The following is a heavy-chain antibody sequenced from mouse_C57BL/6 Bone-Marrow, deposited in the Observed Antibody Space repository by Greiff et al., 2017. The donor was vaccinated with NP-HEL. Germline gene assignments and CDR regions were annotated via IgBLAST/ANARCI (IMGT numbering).Heavy chain of an antibody. CDR2: IWTDGGT. Sequence: VKLMESGPGLVAPSQSLSITCTVSGFSLTSYAISWVRQPPGKGLEWLGVIWTDGGTNYNSALKSRLSISKDNSKSQVFLKMNSLQTDDTARYYCARSGYFLWFAYWGQGTLVTVSA. CDR1: GFSLTSYA. CDR3: ARSGYFLWFAY. D-gene: IGHD2-3*01. V-gene: IGHV2-9-1*01. J-gene: IGHJ3*01.